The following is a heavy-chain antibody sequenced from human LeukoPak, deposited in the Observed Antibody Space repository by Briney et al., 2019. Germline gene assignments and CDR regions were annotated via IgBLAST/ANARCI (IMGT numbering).Heavy chain of an antibody. V-gene: IGHV3-66*01. CDR3: AKALSAVVYDSSGRDAFDI. CDR1: GFTVSSNY. J-gene: IGHJ3*02. Sequence: PGGSLRLSCAASGFTVSSNYMSWVRQAPGKGLEWVSVIYSGGSTYYADSVKGRFTISRDNSKNTLYLQMNSLRAEDTAVYYCAKALSAVVYDSSGRDAFDIWGQGTMVTVSS. CDR2: IYSGGST. D-gene: IGHD3-22*01.